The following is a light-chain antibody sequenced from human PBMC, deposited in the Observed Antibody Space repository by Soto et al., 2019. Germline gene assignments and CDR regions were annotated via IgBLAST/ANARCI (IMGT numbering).Light chain of an antibody. J-gene: IGKJ2*01. CDR2: DAS. CDR1: QSVNSS. V-gene: IGKV3-11*01. Sequence: EIVLTQSPATLSLSPGERATLSCRASQSVNSSLAWYQQKPGQAPRLLIFDASNRATGIPARFSGSGSGTDFTITISSLEPEDFAVYYCQQRSNWPPYTFGQGTKLEIK. CDR3: QQRSNWPPYT.